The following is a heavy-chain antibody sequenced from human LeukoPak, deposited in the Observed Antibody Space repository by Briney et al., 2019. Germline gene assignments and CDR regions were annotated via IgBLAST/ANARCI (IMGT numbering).Heavy chain of an antibody. J-gene: IGHJ6*03. Sequence: SETLSLTCAVYGGSFSGYYWSWIRQPPGKGLEWIGEINHSGSTNYNPSLKSRVTISVDTSKNQFSLKLSSVTAADTAVYYCAREGWYGGSYPSYYYYYYMDVWGKGTTVTVSS. CDR2: INHSGST. CDR1: GGSFSGYY. V-gene: IGHV4-34*01. CDR3: AREGWYGGSYPSYYYYYYMDV. D-gene: IGHD1-26*01.